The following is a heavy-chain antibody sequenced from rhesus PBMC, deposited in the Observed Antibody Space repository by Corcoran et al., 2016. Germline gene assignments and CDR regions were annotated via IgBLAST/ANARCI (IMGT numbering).Heavy chain of an antibody. CDR3: ARGPDNIAATSFDY. D-gene: IGHD6-25*01. CDR1: GFSLSTSGMG. V-gene: IGHV2S1*01. CDR2: IYWDDDK. J-gene: IGHJ4*01. Sequence: QVTLKESGPALVKPTQTLTLTCTFSGFSLSTSGMGVGWIRLPPGKPLEWLASIYWDDDKYYSTSLKSRLTISKDTSKNQVVLTMTNMDPVDTATYYCARGPDNIAATSFDYWGQGVLVTVSS.